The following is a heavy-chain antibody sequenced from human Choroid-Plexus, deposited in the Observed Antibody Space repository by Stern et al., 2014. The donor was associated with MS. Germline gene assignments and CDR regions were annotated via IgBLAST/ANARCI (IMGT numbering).Heavy chain of an antibody. CDR2: VSYDGSNK. J-gene: IGHJ5*02. CDR1: GFTFGSCA. CDR3: AKDRQYLTYFFDH. V-gene: IGHV3-30*18. Sequence: MQLVESGGGVVQPGRPLRLSCVASGFTFGSCAMHWVRQAPGKGLEWVAGVSYDGSNKYYAGSVKGRFTISRDKSQNTLYMQMSSLRPEDTAVYYCAKDRQYLTYFFDHWGQGSLVTVSS. D-gene: IGHD2/OR15-2a*01.